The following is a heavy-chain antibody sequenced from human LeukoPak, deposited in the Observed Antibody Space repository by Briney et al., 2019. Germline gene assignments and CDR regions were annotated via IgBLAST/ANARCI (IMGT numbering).Heavy chain of an antibody. J-gene: IGHJ4*02. D-gene: IGHD3-10*01. CDR1: GYTFTSFY. CDR3: ARDYHGSGSLTTFDY. Sequence: VASVKVSCKASGYTFTSFYMHWVRQAPGQGLEWMGIINPRGGSASAAQKFQGRLTLTRDTSTSTVYMDLSSLRSQDTAVYCCARDYHGSGSLTTFDYWGQGTLVTVSS. CDR2: INPRGGSA. V-gene: IGHV1-46*01.